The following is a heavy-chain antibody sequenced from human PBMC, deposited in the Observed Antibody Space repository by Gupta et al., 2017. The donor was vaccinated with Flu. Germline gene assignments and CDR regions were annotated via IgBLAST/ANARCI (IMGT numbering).Heavy chain of an antibody. Sequence: EVQLVESGGGLVQPGGSLRLSCAASGFTFSDHYIDWVRPAPGKGLEWVGRSRNKVNGYTTEYAASVKGRFTISRDDSKNQLYLQMNSLTTEDTAVYYCARDLSLSGNYHPFDYWGQGTLVTVSS. D-gene: IGHD1-26*01. V-gene: IGHV3-72*01. CDR2: SRNKVNGYTT. CDR3: ARDLSLSGNYHPFDY. J-gene: IGHJ4*02. CDR1: GFTFSDHY.